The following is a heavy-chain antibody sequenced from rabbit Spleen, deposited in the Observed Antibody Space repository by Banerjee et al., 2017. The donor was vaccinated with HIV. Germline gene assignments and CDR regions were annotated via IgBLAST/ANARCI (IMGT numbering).Heavy chain of an antibody. V-gene: IGHV1S40*01. CDR1: GFDLSRYYY. CDR2: IYAGSTDNT. Sequence: QQLEESGGGLVQPGASLTVTCTASGFDLSRYYYMCWVRQAPGKGLEWIGCIYAGSTDNTWYASWAKGRFTISKTSSTTVTLQMTSLTAADTATYFCARDTGSSFSSYGMDLWGQGTLVTVS. D-gene: IGHD8-1*01. J-gene: IGHJ6*01. CDR3: ARDTGSSFSSYGMDL.